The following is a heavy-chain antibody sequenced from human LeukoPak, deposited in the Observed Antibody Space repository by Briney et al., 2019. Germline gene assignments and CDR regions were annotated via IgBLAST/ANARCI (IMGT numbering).Heavy chain of an antibody. CDR3: ARQKSEQYFYDLGSRSFDD. J-gene: IGHJ4*02. D-gene: IGHD3-10*01. CDR1: GLSISSTYYF. Sequence: SETLSLTCTVSGLSISSTYYFWGWTRQPPGKGLEWIGSIYYSGTTYYNPSLKSRVTFSIDTSKSQFSLQLSSVTAADTAVYYCARQKSEQYFYDLGSRSFDDWGQGTLVTVSS. CDR2: IYYSGTT. V-gene: IGHV4-39*01.